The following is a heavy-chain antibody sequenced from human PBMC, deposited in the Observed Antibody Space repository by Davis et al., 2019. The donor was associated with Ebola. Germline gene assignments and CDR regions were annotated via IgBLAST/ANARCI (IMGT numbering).Heavy chain of an antibody. CDR2: IRSDGSEK. CDR3: TTYRVSGY. Sequence: GESLKISCSASGFTFSTFGMFWVRQAPGKGLEWVAFIRSDGSEKHYADSVKGRVTISRENSKATLDLQMNSLRVEDTAIYYCTTYRVSGYWGQGTLVTVSS. CDR1: GFTFSTFG. D-gene: IGHD2-21*01. J-gene: IGHJ4*02. V-gene: IGHV3-30*02.